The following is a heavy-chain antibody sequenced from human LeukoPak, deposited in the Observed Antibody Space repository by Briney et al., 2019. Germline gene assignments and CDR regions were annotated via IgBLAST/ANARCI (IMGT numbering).Heavy chain of an antibody. D-gene: IGHD1-26*01. CDR3: AKDLLSKGHTSGVDY. J-gene: IGHJ4*02. V-gene: IGHV3-23*01. CDR2: ISGSGGST. Sequence: GGSLRLSCAASGFTFSSYAMSWVRQAPGKGLEWVSAISGSGGSTYYADSVKGRFTISRDNSKNTLYLQMNSLRAKDTAVYYCAKDLLSKGHTSGVDYWGQGTLVTVSS. CDR1: GFTFSSYA.